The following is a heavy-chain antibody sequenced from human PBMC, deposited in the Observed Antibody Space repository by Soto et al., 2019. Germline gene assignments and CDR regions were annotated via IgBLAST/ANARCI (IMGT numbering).Heavy chain of an antibody. CDR2: INAGNGNT. V-gene: IGHV1-3*01. D-gene: IGHD5-12*01. CDR3: ARGKWWLRQTPPFVY. CDR1: GYTFTSYA. Sequence: ASVKVSCKASGYTFTSYAMHWVRQAPGQRLEWMGWINAGNGNTKYSQKFQGRVTITRDTSASTAYMELSSLRSEDTAVYYCARGKWWLRQTPPFVYWGQGTLVTVSS. J-gene: IGHJ4*02.